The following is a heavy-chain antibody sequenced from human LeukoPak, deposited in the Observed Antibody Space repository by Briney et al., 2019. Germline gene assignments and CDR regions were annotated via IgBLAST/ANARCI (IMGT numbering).Heavy chain of an antibody. CDR2: ISYDGSNK. Sequence: GGSLRLSCAASGFTFSSYAMHWVRQAPGKGLEWVAVISYDGSNKYYADSVKGRFTISRDNSKNTLYLQMNSLRAEDTAVYYCAREPHIITMIVVVKTGYFDYWGQGTLVTVSS. CDR1: GFTFSSYA. J-gene: IGHJ4*02. D-gene: IGHD3-22*01. CDR3: AREPHIITMIVVVKTGYFDY. V-gene: IGHV3-30*04.